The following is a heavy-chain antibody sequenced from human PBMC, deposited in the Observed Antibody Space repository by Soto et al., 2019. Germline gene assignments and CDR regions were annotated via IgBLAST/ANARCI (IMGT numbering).Heavy chain of an antibody. CDR3: ARECGSSGWYYFDY. V-gene: IGHV1-3*01. J-gene: IGHJ4*02. Sequence: SVRFSYRGSGYACRCWALHWVRQAPGQRLEWMGWINAANGNTKYSQKFQGRVTITRDTSASTAYMELSSLRSEDTAVYYCARECGSSGWYYFDYWGQRTLVTDS. D-gene: IGHD6-19*01. CDR1: GYACRCWA. CDR2: INAANGNT.